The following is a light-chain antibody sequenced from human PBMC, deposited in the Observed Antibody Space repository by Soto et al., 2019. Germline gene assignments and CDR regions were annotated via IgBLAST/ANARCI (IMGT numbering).Light chain of an antibody. V-gene: IGKV3-15*01. CDR1: QSVSSN. CDR3: QQYNNWPPYT. J-gene: IGKJ2*01. Sequence: EIVMTQSPATLSVSPGERATLSCSASQSVSSNLAWYQQKPGQAPRLLIYGASTRATGIPARFSGSGSGTEFTLTISSLQSEDFAVYYWQQYNNWPPYTFGQGTKLEIK. CDR2: GAS.